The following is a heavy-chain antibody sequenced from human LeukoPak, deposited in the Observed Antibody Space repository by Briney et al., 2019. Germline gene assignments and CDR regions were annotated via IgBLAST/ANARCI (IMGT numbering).Heavy chain of an antibody. D-gene: IGHD3-10*01. CDR3: ARPYYYGSYYGMDV. V-gene: IGHV5-51*01. CDR2: IYAGDSDT. J-gene: IGHJ6*02. Sequence: GESLKISCKGSGYIFTNYWIGWVRQMPGKGQEWMGIIYAGDSDTRYSPSFQGQVSITADKSISTAYLQWSSLKASDTAMYYCARPYYYGSYYGMDVWGQGTTVAVSS. CDR1: GYIFTNYW.